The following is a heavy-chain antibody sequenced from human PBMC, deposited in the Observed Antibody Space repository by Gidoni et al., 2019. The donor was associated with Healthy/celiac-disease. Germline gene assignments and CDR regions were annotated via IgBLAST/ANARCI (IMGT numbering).Heavy chain of an antibody. CDR2: IYYSGST. V-gene: IGHV4-59*08. J-gene: IGHJ5*02. CDR1: GGSISSYY. Sequence: QVQLQESGPGLVKPSETLSLTCTVSGGSISSYYWSWIRQPPGKGLEWIGYIYYSGSTNYNPSLKSRVTISVDTSKNQFSLKLSSVTAADTAVYYCARLKRGIAARPGFDPWGQGTLVTVLL. CDR3: ARLKRGIAARPGFDP. D-gene: IGHD6-6*01.